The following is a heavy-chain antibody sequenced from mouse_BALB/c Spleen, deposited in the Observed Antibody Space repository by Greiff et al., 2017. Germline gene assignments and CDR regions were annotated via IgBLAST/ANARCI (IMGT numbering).Heavy chain of an antibody. J-gene: IGHJ4*01. Sequence: QVQLKESGPGLVAPSQSLSITCTVSGFSLTGYGVNWVRQPPGKGLEWLGMIWGDGSTDYNSALKSRLSISKDNSKSQVFLKMNSLQTDDTARYYCDREGLLYAMDYWGQGTSVTVSS. V-gene: IGHV2-6-7*01. CDR3: DREGLLYAMDY. CDR1: GFSLTGYG. D-gene: IGHD2-3*01. CDR2: IWGDGST.